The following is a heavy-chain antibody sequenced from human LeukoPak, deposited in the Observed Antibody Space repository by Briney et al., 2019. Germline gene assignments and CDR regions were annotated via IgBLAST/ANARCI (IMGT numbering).Heavy chain of an antibody. D-gene: IGHD2-2*01. CDR2: INPNRGGT. CDR1: GYTFTGYY. CDR3: ARVGYCSSTSCRKRNWFDP. V-gene: IGHV1-2*02. Sequence: PGASVKVSCKASGYTFTGYYMHWVRQAPGQGLEWMGWINPNRGGTNYAQKFQGRVTMTRDTSISTAYMELSRLRSDDTAVYYCARVGYCSSTSCRKRNWFDPWGQGTLVTVSS. J-gene: IGHJ5*02.